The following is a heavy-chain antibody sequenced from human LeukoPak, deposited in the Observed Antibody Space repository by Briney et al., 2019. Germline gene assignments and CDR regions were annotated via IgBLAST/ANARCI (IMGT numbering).Heavy chain of an antibody. CDR2: ISGSGDST. CDR3: AKDRPDFGFYYDSSGFYYGIFDY. Sequence: PGGSLRLSCAASGSTFSNYAMSWVRQAPGKGLEWVSVISGSGDSTYYADSVKGWFTISRDNSKNTLYLQMNSLRVEDTAVYYCAKDRPDFGFYYDSSGFYYGIFDYWGQGTLVTVSS. V-gene: IGHV3-23*01. J-gene: IGHJ4*02. D-gene: IGHD3-22*01. CDR1: GSTFSNYA.